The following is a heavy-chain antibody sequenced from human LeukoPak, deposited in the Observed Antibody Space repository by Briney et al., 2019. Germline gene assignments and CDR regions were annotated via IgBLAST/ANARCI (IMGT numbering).Heavy chain of an antibody. CDR1: GFTFTSSA. D-gene: IGHD2-15*01. V-gene: IGHV1-58*02. Sequence: SVKVSCKASGFTFTSSAMQWVRQARGQRLEWIGWIVVGSGNTNYAQKFQERVTITRDMSTSTAYMELSSLRSEDTAVYYCARVRCSGGSCPYYYYYYYMDVWGKGTTVTVSS. CDR3: ARVRCSGGSCPYYYYYYYMDV. CDR2: IVVGSGNT. J-gene: IGHJ6*03.